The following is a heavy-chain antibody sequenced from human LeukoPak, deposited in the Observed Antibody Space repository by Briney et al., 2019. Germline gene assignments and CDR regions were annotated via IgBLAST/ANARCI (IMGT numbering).Heavy chain of an antibody. CDR3: ARDSPAYCSGGNCYNWYFDL. V-gene: IGHV4-4*02. CDR1: GDSITNRNW. J-gene: IGHJ2*01. D-gene: IGHD2-15*01. Sequence: SETLSLTCAVSGDSITNRNWWNWVRQPPGKGLEWIGEISHSGSTNYNPSLKSRVTISVDKSKNGFSLNLSSVTAADTAVYYCARDSPAYCSGGNCYNWYFDLWGRGTLVSVSS. CDR2: ISHSGST.